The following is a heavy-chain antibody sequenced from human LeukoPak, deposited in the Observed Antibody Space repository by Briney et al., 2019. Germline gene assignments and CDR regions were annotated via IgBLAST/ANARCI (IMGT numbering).Heavy chain of an antibody. D-gene: IGHD1-26*01. CDR1: GFTFSSSW. CDR2: IKPDGSEK. CDR3: ARDTMGATDY. V-gene: IGHV3-7*01. Sequence: PGGSLRLSCAASGFTFSSSWMSWVRQAPGKGLEWVANIKPDGSEKYYVDSVKGRFTISRDNAKNSLYLQMNSLRAEDTAVYFCARDTMGATDYWGQGTPVTVSS. J-gene: IGHJ4*02.